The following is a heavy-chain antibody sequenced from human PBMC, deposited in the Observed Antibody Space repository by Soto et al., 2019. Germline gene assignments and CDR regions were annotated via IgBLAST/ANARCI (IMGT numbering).Heavy chain of an antibody. CDR1: GFTFSSYW. J-gene: IGHJ3*02. CDR3: ARDLSFLYFPTPDAFYI. V-gene: IGHV3-7*01. D-gene: IGHD2-8*01. Sequence: GGSLRLSCAASGFTFSSYWMSWVRQAPGKGLEWVANIKQDGSEKYYVDSVKGRFTISRDNAKNSLYLQMNSLRAEDTAVYYCARDLSFLYFPTPDAFYIWGQGTMVPVSS. CDR2: IKQDGSEK.